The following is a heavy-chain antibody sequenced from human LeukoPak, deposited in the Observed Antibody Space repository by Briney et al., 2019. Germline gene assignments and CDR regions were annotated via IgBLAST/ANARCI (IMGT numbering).Heavy chain of an antibody. CDR1: GFTFSSYA. J-gene: IGHJ4*02. Sequence: GGSLRLSCAASGFTFSSYAMSWVRQAPGKGLEYVSVISGSGGSTHYRDSVKGRFTISRDNSKNTLYLQMNSLRVEDTAVYYCAKDGTTTITFDYWGQGTLATVSS. CDR2: ISGSGGST. D-gene: IGHD1-1*01. V-gene: IGHV3-23*01. CDR3: AKDGTTTITFDY.